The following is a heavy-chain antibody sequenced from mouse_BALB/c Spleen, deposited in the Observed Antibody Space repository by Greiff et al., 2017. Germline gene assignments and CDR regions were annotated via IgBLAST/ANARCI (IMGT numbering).Heavy chain of an antibody. J-gene: IGHJ4*01. Sequence: DVQLVESGGGLVKPGGSLKLSCAASGFTFSSYTMSWVRQTPEKRLEWVATISSGGGNTYYPDSVKGRFTISRDNAKNNLYLQMSSLRSEDTALYYCARSGYGNYDAIDYWGQGTSVTVSS. D-gene: IGHD2-10*02. V-gene: IGHV5-9*03. CDR2: ISSGGGNT. CDR1: GFTFSSYT. CDR3: ARSGYGNYDAIDY.